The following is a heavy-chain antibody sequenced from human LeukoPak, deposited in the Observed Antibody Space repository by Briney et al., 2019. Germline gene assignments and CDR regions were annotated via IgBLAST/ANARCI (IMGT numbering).Heavy chain of an antibody. J-gene: IGHJ4*02. CDR1: GYTFTGYY. Sequence: ASVKVSCKASGYTFTGYYMHWVRQAPGQGLEWMGWISAYNGNTNYAQKLQGRVTMTTDTSTSTAYMELRSLRSDDTAVYYCARESIYDSSGYYFDYWGQGTLVTVSS. CDR3: ARESIYDSSGYYFDY. CDR2: ISAYNGNT. V-gene: IGHV1-18*04. D-gene: IGHD3-22*01.